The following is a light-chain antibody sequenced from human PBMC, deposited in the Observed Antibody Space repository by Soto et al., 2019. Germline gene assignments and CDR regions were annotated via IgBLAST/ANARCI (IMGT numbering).Light chain of an antibody. CDR2: EGS. CDR1: SFDVGSYNL. CDR3: CSYAGTNTVHVV. V-gene: IGLV2-23*03. J-gene: IGLJ2*01. Sequence: QCALTQPASVSGSPGQSITISCTGTSFDVGSYNLVSWYQQHPGKAPKLTIYEGSKRPSGVSNRFSGSKSGNTASLTISGLQAEDEADYYCCSYAGTNTVHVVFGGGTKLTAL.